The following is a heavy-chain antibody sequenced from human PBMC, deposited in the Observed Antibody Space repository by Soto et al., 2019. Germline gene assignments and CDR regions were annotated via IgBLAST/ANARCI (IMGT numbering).Heavy chain of an antibody. J-gene: IGHJ3*02. Sequence: SETLSLTCTVSGGSISSGGYYWSWIRQHPGKGLEWIGYIYYSGSTYYNPSLKSRVTISVDTSKNQFSLKLSSVTAADTAVYYCASKFGELLADAFDIWGQGTMVTVSS. CDR2: IYYSGST. V-gene: IGHV4-31*03. CDR3: ASKFGELLADAFDI. D-gene: IGHD3-10*01. CDR1: GGSISSGGYY.